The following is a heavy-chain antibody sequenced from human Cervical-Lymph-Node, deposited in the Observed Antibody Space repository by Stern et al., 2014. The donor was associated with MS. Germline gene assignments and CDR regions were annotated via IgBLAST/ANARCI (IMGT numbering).Heavy chain of an antibody. J-gene: IGHJ4*02. Sequence: QDQLVQSGAEVKKPGASVKVSCKASGYTFTGYYMHWVRQDPGQGLEWMGWINPNSGGTNYAQKFQGWVTMTRDTSISTAYMELSRLRSDDTAVYYCARGYCSSTSCSDYFDYWGQGTLVTVSS. CDR1: GYTFTGYY. CDR2: INPNSGGT. V-gene: IGHV1-2*04. CDR3: ARGYCSSTSCSDYFDY. D-gene: IGHD2-2*01.